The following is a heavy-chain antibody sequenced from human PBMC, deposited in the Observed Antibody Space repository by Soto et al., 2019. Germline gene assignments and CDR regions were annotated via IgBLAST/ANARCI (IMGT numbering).Heavy chain of an antibody. J-gene: IGHJ6*02. V-gene: IGHV3-30*03. CDR3: AVGDRSDSSGWYWDKKTVYYGMDV. CDR2: ISYDGSNK. Sequence: GGSLRLSCAASGFTFSSYGMHWVGQAPGKGLEWVAVISYDGSNKYYADSVKGRFTISRDNSKNTLYLQMNSLRAEDTAVYYCAVGDRSDSSGWYWDKKTVYYGMDVWGQGTTVTVSS. D-gene: IGHD6-19*01. CDR1: GFTFSSYG.